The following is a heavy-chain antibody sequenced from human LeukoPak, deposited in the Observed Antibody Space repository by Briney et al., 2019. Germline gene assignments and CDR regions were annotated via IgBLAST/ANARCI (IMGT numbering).Heavy chain of an antibody. D-gene: IGHD4-23*01. CDR1: GGSISSGGYY. CDR3: ARGGSLTVVTTGFDY. Sequence: SETLSLTCTVSGGSISSGGYYWSWIRQHPGKGLEWIGYIYYSGSTYYNPSLKSRVTISVDTSKNQFSLKLSSVTAADTAVYYCARGGSLTVVTTGFDYWGQGTLVTVSS. CDR2: IYYSGST. J-gene: IGHJ4*02. V-gene: IGHV4-31*03.